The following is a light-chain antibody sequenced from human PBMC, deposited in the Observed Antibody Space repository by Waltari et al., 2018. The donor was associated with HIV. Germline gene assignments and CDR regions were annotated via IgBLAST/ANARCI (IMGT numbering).Light chain of an antibody. V-gene: IGLV2-14*03. Sequence: QSALTQPASVSGFPGQSINISCTGISTDSRSYQYVSWYQQHPGSVPRLIIYDINSRPSGVSDHFSGSKSGNSASLTISGLQSGDEAHYYCASNRFDYTLIFGGGTKLTVL. J-gene: IGLJ2*01. CDR3: ASNRFDYTLI. CDR1: STDSRSYQY. CDR2: DIN.